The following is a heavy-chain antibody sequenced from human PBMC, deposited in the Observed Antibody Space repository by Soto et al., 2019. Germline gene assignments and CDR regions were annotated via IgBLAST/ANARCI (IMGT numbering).Heavy chain of an antibody. D-gene: IGHD2-15*01. Sequence: GGSLRLSCAASGFTFSSYAMSWVRQAPGKGLEWVSAISGSGGSTYYADSVKGRFTISRDNSKNTLYLQMNSLRAEDTAVYYCAKDYLGYCSGGSCYPTAFDYWGQGTLVTVSS. CDR2: ISGSGGST. V-gene: IGHV3-23*01. CDR3: AKDYLGYCSGGSCYPTAFDY. CDR1: GFTFSSYA. J-gene: IGHJ4*02.